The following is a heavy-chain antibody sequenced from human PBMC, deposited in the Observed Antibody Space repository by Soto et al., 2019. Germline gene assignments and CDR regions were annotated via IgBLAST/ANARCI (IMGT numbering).Heavy chain of an antibody. D-gene: IGHD1-26*01. CDR2: IYYSGST. CDR1: GGSISSGDYY. CDR3: ATQEVGGSYVYTFDP. J-gene: IGHJ5*02. Sequence: SETLSLTCTVSGGSISSGDYYWSWIRQPPGKGLEWIGYIYYSGSTYYNPSLKSRVTISVDTSKNQFSLKLSSVTAADTAVYFCATQEVGGSYVYTFDPWGQGTLVTVSS. V-gene: IGHV4-30-4*01.